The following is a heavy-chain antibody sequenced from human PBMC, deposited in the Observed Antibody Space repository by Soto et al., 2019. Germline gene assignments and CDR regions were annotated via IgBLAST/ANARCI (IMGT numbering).Heavy chain of an antibody. CDR1: GFTFTNYA. Sequence: GGSLRLSCAASGFTFTNYAVSWVRQAPGRGLEWVASISDKSGSTNYADSVKGRFTISRDNSKSTLFLQMNSLGAEDTAVYYCARLPYSYVSLYFFDFWGQGTLVTVSS. V-gene: IGHV3-23*01. J-gene: IGHJ4*02. D-gene: IGHD5-18*01. CDR3: ARLPYSYVSLYFFDF. CDR2: ISDKSGST.